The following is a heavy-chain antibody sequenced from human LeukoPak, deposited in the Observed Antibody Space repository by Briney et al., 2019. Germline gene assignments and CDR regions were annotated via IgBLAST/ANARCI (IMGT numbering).Heavy chain of an antibody. Sequence: GRSLRLSCAASGFPFSNCAMHWVRQAPGKGLEWVAIISLDSTNKYYADSVKGRFTISRDNSKNTLYLQMNSLRSEDTAVYYCASDSWGPDYWGQGTLVIVSS. CDR3: ASDSWGPDY. CDR1: GFPFSNCA. CDR2: ISLDSTNK. J-gene: IGHJ4*02. D-gene: IGHD7-27*01. V-gene: IGHV3-30*03.